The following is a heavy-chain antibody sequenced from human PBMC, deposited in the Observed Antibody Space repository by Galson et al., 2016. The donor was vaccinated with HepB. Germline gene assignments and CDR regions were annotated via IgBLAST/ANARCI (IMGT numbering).Heavy chain of an antibody. D-gene: IGHD2-2*01. CDR3: AKDGRIYCSSASCHDHFHY. CDR1: GFTFSSYG. CDR2: ISYDGSNR. Sequence: SLRLSCAASGFTFSSYGMRWVRQAPGKGLEWVAFISYDGSNRKYADSVKGRLTISRDNSKKTLYLQMNSLRAEDTAVYYCAKDGRIYCSSASCHDHFHYWGQGTLVTVSS. V-gene: IGHV3-30*18. J-gene: IGHJ4*02.